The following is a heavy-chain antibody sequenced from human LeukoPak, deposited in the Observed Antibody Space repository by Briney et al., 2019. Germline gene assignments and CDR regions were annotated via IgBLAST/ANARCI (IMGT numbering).Heavy chain of an antibody. D-gene: IGHD2-2*01. CDR1: GFTFSSYS. Sequence: GGSLRLSCAASGFTFSSYSMNWVRQAPGKGLEWVSSISSSSSYIYYADSVKGRFTISRDNAKNSLYLQMNSLRAEYTAVYYCTGDQYIVVIPALDHYYPYGIDVWGQGTSVTVSS. J-gene: IGHJ6*02. CDR2: ISSSSSYI. V-gene: IGHV3-21*01. CDR3: TGDQYIVVIPALDHYYPYGIDV.